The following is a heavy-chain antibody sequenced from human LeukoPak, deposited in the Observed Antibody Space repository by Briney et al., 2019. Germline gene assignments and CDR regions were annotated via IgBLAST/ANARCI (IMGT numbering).Heavy chain of an antibody. V-gene: IGHV3-30-3*01. CDR3: AREAFGDHVINWFDP. CDR1: GFTFHIHA. D-gene: IGHD2-21*01. Sequence: GGSLRLSCAASGFTFHIHAMHWVRHAPGKGLEWVAFTSYDGINKYYGDSVKGRFTISRDNGRNTLYLQMYSLRPEDTAVYYCAREAFGDHVINWFDPWGQGTLVTVSS. J-gene: IGHJ5*02. CDR2: TSYDGINK.